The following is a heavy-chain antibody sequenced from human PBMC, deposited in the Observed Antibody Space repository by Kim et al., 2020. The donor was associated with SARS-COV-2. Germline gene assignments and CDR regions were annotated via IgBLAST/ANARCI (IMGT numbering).Heavy chain of an antibody. Sequence: SETLSLTCTVSGGSISSYYWSWIRQPPGKGLEWIGYIYYSGSTNYNPSLKSRVTISVDTSKNQFSLKLSSVTAADTAVYYCARGDFWQGPWGQGTLVTVSS. CDR3: ARGDFWQGP. CDR2: IYYSGST. V-gene: IGHV4-59*01. CDR1: GGSISSYY. J-gene: IGHJ5*02. D-gene: IGHD3-3*01.